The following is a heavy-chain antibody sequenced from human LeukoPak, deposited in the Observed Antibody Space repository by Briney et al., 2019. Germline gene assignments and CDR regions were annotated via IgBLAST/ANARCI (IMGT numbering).Heavy chain of an antibody. V-gene: IGHV4-34*01. CDR2: INHSGST. J-gene: IGHJ4*02. CDR3: ARGTYYHDSSGYYYVVYFDY. CDR1: GGSFSGYY. Sequence: KPSETLSLTCAVYGGSFSGYYWSWISQPPGKGLELIGEINHSGSTNYNPSLKSRVTISVDTSKNQFSLKLSSVTAADTAVYYCARGTYYHDSSGYYYVVYFDYWGQGTLVTVSS. D-gene: IGHD3-22*01.